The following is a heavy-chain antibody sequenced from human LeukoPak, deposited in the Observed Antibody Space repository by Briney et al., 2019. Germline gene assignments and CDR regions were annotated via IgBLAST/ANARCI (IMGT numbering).Heavy chain of an antibody. CDR2: ISGSGGST. D-gene: IGHD5-18*01. J-gene: IGHJ4*02. CDR1: GFTFSSYG. Sequence: GGSLRLSCAASGFTFSSYGMSWVRQAPGKGLEWVSAISGSGGSTYYADSVKGRFTISRDNSKNTLYLQMNSLRAEDTAVYYCAKRPTWIQLWYLDYWGQGTLVTVSS. V-gene: IGHV3-23*01. CDR3: AKRPTWIQLWYLDY.